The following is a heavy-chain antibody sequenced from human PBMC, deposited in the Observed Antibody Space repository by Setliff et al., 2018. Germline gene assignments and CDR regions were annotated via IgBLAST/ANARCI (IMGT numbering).Heavy chain of an antibody. CDR3: AREQWLDPPGYYYMDV. V-gene: IGHV4-4*07. J-gene: IGHJ6*03. CDR2: IYIGGSA. D-gene: IGHD6-19*01. CDR1: GGSISSYY. Sequence: LSLTCTVSGGSISSYYWSWIRQPAGKGLEWIGHIYIGGSANYNPSLKSRVTMSIDTSKNPFSLKLNSVTAADMAVYYCAREQWLDPPGYYYMDVWAKGTTVTVSS.